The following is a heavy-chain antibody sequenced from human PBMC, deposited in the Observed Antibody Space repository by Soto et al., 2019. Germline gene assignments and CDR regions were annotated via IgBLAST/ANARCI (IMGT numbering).Heavy chain of an antibody. V-gene: IGHV1-2*02. CDR2: INPATGAT. Sequence: QVQLEQSGAEVKKPGASVTVSCKASGYIFIDHYLHWVRQAPGQGLEWMGWINPATGATKYKQNFEGRLSLTRDTSKSTGFMDLSRLKSDDSATYYCARKGYGVAFDAWAQGTLVTVSS. D-gene: IGHD5-18*01. CDR3: ARKGYGVAFDA. CDR1: GYIFIDHY. J-gene: IGHJ3*01.